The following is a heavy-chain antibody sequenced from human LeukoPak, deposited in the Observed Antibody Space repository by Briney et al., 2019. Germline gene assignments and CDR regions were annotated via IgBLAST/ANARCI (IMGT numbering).Heavy chain of an antibody. CDR3: AREAILVGARIPELDY. J-gene: IGHJ4*02. V-gene: IGHV4-30-2*01. D-gene: IGHD1-26*01. Sequence: SETLSLTCTVSGGSISSGGYYWSWIRQPPGKGLEWIGYIYHSGSTYYNPSLKSRVTISVDRSKNQFSLKLSSVTAADTAVYYCAREAILVGARIPELDYWGQGTLVTVSS. CDR2: IYHSGST. CDR1: GGSISSGGYY.